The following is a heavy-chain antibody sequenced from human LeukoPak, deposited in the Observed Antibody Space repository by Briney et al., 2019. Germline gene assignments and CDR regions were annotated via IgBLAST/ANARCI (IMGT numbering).Heavy chain of an antibody. V-gene: IGHV3-73*01. CDR1: GVTFSGFA. Sequence: GGSLRLSCAASGVTFSGFAMHWGRPASGKGLEWVGRIRSKANSYATAYAASVKGRFTISRDDSKNTLFLQMNSLRAEDTAVYYCAKVRFQVSIVGVRGLDYWGQGSLVTVAS. CDR3: AKVRFQVSIVGVRGLDY. D-gene: IGHD1-26*01. J-gene: IGHJ4*02. CDR2: IRSKANSYAT.